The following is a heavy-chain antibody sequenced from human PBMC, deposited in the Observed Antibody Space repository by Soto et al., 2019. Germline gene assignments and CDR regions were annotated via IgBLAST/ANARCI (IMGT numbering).Heavy chain of an antibody. Sequence: GGSLRLSCAASGFTFSSYAMSWVRQAPGKGLEWVSAISGSGGSTYYADSMKGRFTISRDNSKNTLYLQMNSLRAEDTAVDYCAKGRRGIAARHGMDVWGQGTTVTVSS. CDR2: ISGSGGST. V-gene: IGHV3-23*01. J-gene: IGHJ6*02. CDR1: GFTFSSYA. D-gene: IGHD6-6*01. CDR3: AKGRRGIAARHGMDV.